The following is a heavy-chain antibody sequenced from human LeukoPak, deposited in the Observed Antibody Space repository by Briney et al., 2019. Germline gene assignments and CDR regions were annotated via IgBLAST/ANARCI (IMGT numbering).Heavy chain of an antibody. Sequence: FGPTLVKPTQTLTLTCTFSGFSLSTSGVGVGWIRQPPGKALEWLALIYWNNDNRYSPSLKSRLTIAKDTSKNQVVLTMTNMDPVDTGTYFCAHYGDYRFLYYFDYWGQGTLVTVSS. CDR2: IYWNNDN. J-gene: IGHJ4*02. CDR3: AHYGDYRFLYYFDY. V-gene: IGHV2-5*01. D-gene: IGHD4-17*01. CDR1: GFSLSTSGVG.